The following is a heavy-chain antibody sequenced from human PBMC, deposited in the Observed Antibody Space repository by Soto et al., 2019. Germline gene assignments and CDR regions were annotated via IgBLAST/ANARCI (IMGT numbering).Heavy chain of an antibody. CDR2: ISGSGGST. Sequence: GGSLGLSCAASGVTFSRYAMSCVVQAPGKGLEWVSAISGSGGSTYYADSVKGRFTISRDNSKNTLYLQMNSLRAEDTAVYYCGRDDDFWIDYQSYYYMDVWGKGTTFTVPS. V-gene: IGHV3-23*01. CDR3: GRDDDFWIDYQSYYYMDV. D-gene: IGHD3-3*01. J-gene: IGHJ6*03. CDR1: GVTFSRYA.